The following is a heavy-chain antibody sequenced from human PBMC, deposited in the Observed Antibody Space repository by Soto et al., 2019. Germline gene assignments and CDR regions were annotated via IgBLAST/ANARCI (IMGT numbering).Heavy chain of an antibody. Sequence: GGSLRLSCAASGFTFSSYSMNWVRQAPGKGLEWVSYISSSSSTIYYADSVKGRFTISRDNAKNSLYLQMNSLRDEETAVYYCARDRPQGDSSGYLYYYYGMDVWGQGTTVTVSS. CDR2: ISSSSSTI. CDR1: GFTFSSYS. J-gene: IGHJ6*02. V-gene: IGHV3-48*02. CDR3: ARDRPQGDSSGYLYYYYGMDV. D-gene: IGHD3-22*01.